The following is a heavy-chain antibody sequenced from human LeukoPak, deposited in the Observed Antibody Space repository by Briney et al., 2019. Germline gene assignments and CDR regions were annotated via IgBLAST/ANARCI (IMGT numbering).Heavy chain of an antibody. Sequence: SETLSLTCAVYGGSFSGYYWSWIRQPPGKGLEWIGEINHSGSTNYNPSLKSRVTISVDTSKNQFSLKLSSVTAADTAVYYCARTLLPTRGFRPYYFDYWGQRTLVTVSS. CDR2: INHSGST. CDR3: ARTLLPTRGFRPYYFDY. J-gene: IGHJ4*02. V-gene: IGHV4-34*01. CDR1: GGSFSGYY. D-gene: IGHD2-15*01.